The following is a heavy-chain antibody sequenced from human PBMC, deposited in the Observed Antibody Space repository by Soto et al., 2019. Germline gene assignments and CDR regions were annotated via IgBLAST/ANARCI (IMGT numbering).Heavy chain of an antibody. D-gene: IGHD3-22*01. J-gene: IGHJ4*02. CDR2: INAANGNT. Sequence: ASVKVSCKASGYIFSTYTMHWVRQAPGQRLEWMGWINAANGNTKYSQNFQGRVTISRDTSASTAYLELSRLRSEDTAVYYCARVSFETSGYADYWGQGTRVTVSS. V-gene: IGHV1-3*01. CDR3: ARVSFETSGYADY. CDR1: GYIFSTYT.